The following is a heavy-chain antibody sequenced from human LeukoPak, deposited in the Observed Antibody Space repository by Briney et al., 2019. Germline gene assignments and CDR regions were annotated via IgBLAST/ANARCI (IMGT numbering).Heavy chain of an antibody. Sequence: SETLSLTCTVSGDSISSAFYWGWIRQPPGRGLEGIATIYIDRNTYYNSSLGSRVTISVDTSKNHFSLSLTSVTAAETAADFSARGLPDRSTWSPQAHFMDVWGKGTTVTVSS. CDR1: GDSISSAFY. D-gene: IGHD6-13*01. CDR3: ARGLPDRSTWSPQAHFMDV. V-gene: IGHV4-38-2*02. J-gene: IGHJ6*03. CDR2: IYIDRNT.